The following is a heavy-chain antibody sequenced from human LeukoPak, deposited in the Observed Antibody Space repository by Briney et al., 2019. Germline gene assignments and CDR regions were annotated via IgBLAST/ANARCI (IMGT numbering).Heavy chain of an antibody. CDR3: AKGRGDIVATIDY. J-gene: IGHJ4*02. D-gene: IGHD5-12*01. Sequence: ASVKVSCKASGYTFTGYYMHWVRQAPGQGLEWMGWINPNSGGTNYAQKFQGRVTMTRDTSISTAYMELSRLRAEDTALYYCAKGRGDIVATIDYWGQGTLVTVSS. V-gene: IGHV1-2*02. CDR1: GYTFTGYY. CDR2: INPNSGGT.